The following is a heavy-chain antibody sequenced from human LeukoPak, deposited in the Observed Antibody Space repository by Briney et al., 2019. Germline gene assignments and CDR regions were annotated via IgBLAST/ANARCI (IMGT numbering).Heavy chain of an antibody. CDR3: ARDRGYSYGYLKPLGYFDY. D-gene: IGHD5-18*01. CDR1: GGSFSGYY. J-gene: IGHJ4*02. CDR2: INHSGST. Sequence: SETLSLTCAVYGGSFSGYYWSWIRQPPGQGLECIGEINHSGSTNYNPSLKSRVTISVDTSKNQFSLKLSSVTAADTAVYYCARDRGYSYGYLKPLGYFDYWDQGTLVTVSS. V-gene: IGHV4-34*01.